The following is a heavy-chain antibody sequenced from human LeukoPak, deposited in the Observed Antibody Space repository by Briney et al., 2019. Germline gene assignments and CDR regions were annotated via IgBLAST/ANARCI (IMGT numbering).Heavy chain of an antibody. D-gene: IGHD6-6*01. CDR1: GYTFTGYY. CDR2: INPNSGGT. V-gene: IGHV1-2*02. CDR3: ARVADSSSSSGDYYYYMDV. J-gene: IGHJ6*03. Sequence: ASVKVSCKASGYTFTGYYMHWVRQAPGQGLEWMGWINPNSGGTNYAQKFQGRVTMTRDTSISTAYMELSRLRSDDTAVYYCARVADSSSSSGDYYYYMDVWGKGTTVTVSS.